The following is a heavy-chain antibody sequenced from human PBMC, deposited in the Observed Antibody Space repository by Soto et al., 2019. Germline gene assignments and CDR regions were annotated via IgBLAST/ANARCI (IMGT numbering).Heavy chain of an antibody. Sequence: SEXLSLTCTVSGGSISSISYYWGWIRQPPGKGLEWIGSIYYSGSTYYNPSLKSRVTISVDTSKNQFSLKLSPVTAADTAVYYCARRLELRLFGDGMDVWGQGTTVTVS. J-gene: IGHJ6*02. CDR2: IYYSGST. D-gene: IGHD1-7*01. CDR1: GGSISSISYY. V-gene: IGHV4-39*01. CDR3: ARRLELRLFGDGMDV.